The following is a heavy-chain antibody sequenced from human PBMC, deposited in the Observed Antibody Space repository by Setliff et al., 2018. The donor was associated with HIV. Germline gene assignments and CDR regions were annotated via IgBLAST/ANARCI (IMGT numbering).Heavy chain of an antibody. CDR1: GFSFDDYA. J-gene: IGHJ3*02. CDR3: ATDIPLTGGGALYI. D-gene: IGHD3-16*01. CDR2: IRSNGHGGTP. V-gene: IGHV3-15*01. Sequence: PGGSLRLSCTASGFSFDDYALTWVRQAPGKGLEWVGHIRSNGHGGTPDYASPVKGRFAISRDDSKNTLYLQMNSLKTEDTAVYHCATDIPLTGGGALYIWGQGAMVTVSS.